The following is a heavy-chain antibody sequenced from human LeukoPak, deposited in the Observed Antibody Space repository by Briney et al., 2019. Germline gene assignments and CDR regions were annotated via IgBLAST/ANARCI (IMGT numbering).Heavy chain of an antibody. CDR1: GFTFRSYD. CDR2: IRNDGSNK. D-gene: IGHD3-10*01. CDR3: TKDLYGSGSKSCGMDV. Sequence: QAGGSLGLSCAASGFTFRSYDMHWVRQAPGKGLEWVSYIRNDGSNKYYADSVRGRFTISRDNSKNTLYLQMNSLGAEDTAVYYCTKDLYGSGSKSCGMDVWGKGTTVTVSS. V-gene: IGHV3-30*02. J-gene: IGHJ6*04.